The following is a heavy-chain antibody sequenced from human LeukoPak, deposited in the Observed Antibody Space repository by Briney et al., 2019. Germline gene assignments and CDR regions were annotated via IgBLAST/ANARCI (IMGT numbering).Heavy chain of an antibody. Sequence: SETLSLTCAVYGGSFSGYYWSWIRQPPGKGLEWIGEINHSGSTNYNPSLKSRVTISVDTSKNQFSLELSSVTAADTAVYYCARGLRQQPYYFDYWGQGTLVTVSS. CDR3: ARGLRQQPYYFDY. J-gene: IGHJ4*02. CDR2: INHSGST. V-gene: IGHV4-34*01. D-gene: IGHD6-13*01. CDR1: GGSFSGYY.